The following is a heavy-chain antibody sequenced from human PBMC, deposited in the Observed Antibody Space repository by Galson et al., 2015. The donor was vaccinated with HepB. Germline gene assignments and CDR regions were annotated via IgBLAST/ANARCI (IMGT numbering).Heavy chain of an antibody. V-gene: IGHV2-5*02. CDR2: AYWDDDN. J-gene: IGHJ4*02. CDR1: GFSLSTTGVG. CDR3: ARRRYYYGNWDGSYFAS. Sequence: PALVKPTQTLTLTCTFSGFSLSTTGVGVGWVRQPPGKALEWLGFAYWDDDNRYSPSLKNRLTVTKDSSKNQVVLTLTNMDPADTGTYYCARRRYYYGNWDGSYFASWGPGTLVTVSS. D-gene: IGHD1-1*01.